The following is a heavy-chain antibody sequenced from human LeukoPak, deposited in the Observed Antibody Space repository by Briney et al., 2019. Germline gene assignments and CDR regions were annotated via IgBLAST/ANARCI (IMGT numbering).Heavy chain of an antibody. CDR1: GGSISSYH. D-gene: IGHD3-22*01. J-gene: IGHJ4*02. Sequence: SETLSLTCTVSGGSISSYHWSWIRQPPGKGLEWIGYIYYSGSTNYNPSLKSRVTISVDTSKNQFSLKLSSVTAADTAVYYCARHLADYYDSSGYYLSDWGQGTLVTVSS. V-gene: IGHV4-59*08. CDR2: IYYSGST. CDR3: ARHLADYYDSSGYYLSD.